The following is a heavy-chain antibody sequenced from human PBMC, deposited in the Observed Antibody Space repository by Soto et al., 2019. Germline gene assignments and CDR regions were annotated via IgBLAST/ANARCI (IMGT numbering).Heavy chain of an antibody. V-gene: IGHV4-39*01. Sequence: PSETLSLTCSVSGGSVSDSRYYWAWIRQPPGGGLDWIGSIYYSGNTYSNPSLKSRVFISVDTSKNQFSLRLSSVTAADTAVYFCARRANHRFAPGSGVDNYFDPWGQGTRVTVSS. CDR1: GGSVSDSRYY. CDR2: IYYSGNT. J-gene: IGHJ5*02. D-gene: IGHD2-8*02. CDR3: ARRANHRFAPGSGVDNYFDP.